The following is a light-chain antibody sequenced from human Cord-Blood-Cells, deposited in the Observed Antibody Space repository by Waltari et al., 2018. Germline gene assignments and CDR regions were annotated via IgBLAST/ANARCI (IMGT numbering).Light chain of an antibody. CDR1: SSDVGGYNY. CDR3: SSYTGSSTYV. CDR2: DVS. J-gene: IGLJ1*01. V-gene: IGLV2-14*01. Sequence: QSALTQPASVSGSPGQAITISCTGTSSDVGGYNYVYLYQQPPGKAPKLMIYDVSNRPSGVSNRFSGSKSGNTASLTISGLQAEDEADYYCSSYTGSSTYVFGTVTKVTVL.